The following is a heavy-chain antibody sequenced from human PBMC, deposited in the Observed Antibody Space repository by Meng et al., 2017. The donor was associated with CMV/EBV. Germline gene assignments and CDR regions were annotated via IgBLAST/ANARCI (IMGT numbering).Heavy chain of an antibody. Sequence: ASVKVSCKASGYTFTGYYMHWVRQAPGQGLEWMGWINPNSGGTNYAQKFQGRVTMTRDTSISTAYMELSRLRSDDTAVYYCARDRPPRLDIVVVPAAISNGMDVWGQGTTVTVSS. CDR2: INPNSGGT. J-gene: IGHJ6*02. CDR3: ARDRPPRLDIVVVPAAISNGMDV. D-gene: IGHD2-2*02. V-gene: IGHV1-2*02. CDR1: GYTFTGYY.